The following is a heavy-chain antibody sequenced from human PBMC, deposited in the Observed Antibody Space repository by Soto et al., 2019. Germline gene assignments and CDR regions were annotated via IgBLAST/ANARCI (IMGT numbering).Heavy chain of an antibody. V-gene: IGHV3-33*01. CDR2: IWYDGSNK. CDR3: ARGEKDILTGYYSGGWFDP. D-gene: IGHD3-9*01. J-gene: IGHJ5*02. Sequence: QVQLVESGGGVVQPGRSLRLSCAASGFTFSSYGMHWVRQAPGKGLEWVAVIWYDGSNKYYADSVKGRFTISRDNSKNTLYLQMNSLRAEDTAVYYCARGEKDILTGYYSGGWFDPWGQGTLVTVSS. CDR1: GFTFSSYG.